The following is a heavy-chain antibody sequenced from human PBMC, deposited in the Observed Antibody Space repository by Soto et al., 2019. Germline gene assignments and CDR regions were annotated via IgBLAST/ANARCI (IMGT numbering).Heavy chain of an antibody. CDR2: ITGSGGRT. CDR1: EVTFRNYA. CDR3: AKDRPYYGSGSYYIDNYYMDV. J-gene: IGHJ6*03. V-gene: IGHV3-23*01. Sequence: GGSLRLSCAASEVTFRNYAMRWVRQAPGRGLEWVSGITGSGGRTYYADSVKGRFTISRDNPKNTLYLQMNSLRAEDTAVYYCAKDRPYYGSGSYYIDNYYMDVWGKGTTVTVSS. D-gene: IGHD3-10*01.